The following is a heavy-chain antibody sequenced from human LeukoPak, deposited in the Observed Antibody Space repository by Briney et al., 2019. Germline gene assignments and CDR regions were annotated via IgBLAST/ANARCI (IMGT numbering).Heavy chain of an antibody. Sequence: GGSLRLSFAAPGLTFSSYGIHSVRQAPRKGLEWVAFIRYDGSSKYYADSVKGRFTLSRDNSKNTLYLQMNSLRAEDTAVYYCAKGSRGHYEYWGQGTLVTVSS. J-gene: IGHJ4*02. CDR1: GLTFSSYG. D-gene: IGHD4-17*01. V-gene: IGHV3-30*02. CDR2: IRYDGSSK. CDR3: AKGSRGHYEY.